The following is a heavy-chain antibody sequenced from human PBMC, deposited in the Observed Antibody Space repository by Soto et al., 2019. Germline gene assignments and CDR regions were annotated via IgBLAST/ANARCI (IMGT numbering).Heavy chain of an antibody. J-gene: IGHJ5*02. CDR2: ISAYNGNT. D-gene: IGHD5-12*01. Sequence: ASVKVSCKASGYTFTSYGISWVRQAPGQGLEWMGWISAYNGNTNYAQKLQGRVTMTTDTSTSTAYMELRSLRSDDTAVYYYTGVGTARIRANWFVPWGQGTLVTVS. CDR3: TGVGTARIRANWFVP. V-gene: IGHV1-18*01. CDR1: GYTFTSYG.